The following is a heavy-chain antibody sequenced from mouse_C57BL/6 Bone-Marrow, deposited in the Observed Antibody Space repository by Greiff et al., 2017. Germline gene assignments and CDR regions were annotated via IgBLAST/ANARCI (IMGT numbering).Heavy chain of an antibody. D-gene: IGHD2-1*01. J-gene: IGHJ1*03. Sequence: QVQLQQPGAELVMPGASVKLSCKASGYTFTSYWMHWVKQRPGQGLEWIGEIDPSDSYTNYNQKFKGKSTLTVDKSSSTAYMQLSSLTSEDSAVYYCARSWGNYVSYWYFDVWGTGTTVTVSS. CDR1: GYTFTSYW. CDR3: ARSWGNYVSYWYFDV. CDR2: IDPSDSYT. V-gene: IGHV1-69*01.